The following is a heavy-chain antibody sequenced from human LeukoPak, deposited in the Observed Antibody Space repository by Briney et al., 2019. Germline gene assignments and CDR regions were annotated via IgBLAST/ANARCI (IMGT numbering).Heavy chain of an antibody. D-gene: IGHD3-22*01. J-gene: IGHJ5*02. Sequence: PGGSLRLSCTASGFTFSRYWMHWVRQAPGKGLFWFSVINRVGSSTTYADSVKGRFTISRDNAKNTLYLQMNSLRAEDTAVYFCATPFRDSSGSYYNDWFDPWGQGTLVTVSS. V-gene: IGHV3-74*01. CDR2: INRVGSST. CDR3: ATPFRDSSGSYYNDWFDP. CDR1: GFTFSRYW.